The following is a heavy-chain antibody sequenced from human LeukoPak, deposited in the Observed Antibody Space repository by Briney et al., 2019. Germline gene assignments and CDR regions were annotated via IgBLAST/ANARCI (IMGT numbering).Heavy chain of an antibody. V-gene: IGHV4-38-2*02. J-gene: IGHJ4*02. CDR3: ARDPGNNGLDY. CDR2: IYHSGST. D-gene: IGHD2-8*01. Sequence: YPSGTLSLTCTVSGYSISSGYSWGWIRQPPGKGLEWIGSIYHSGSTFYNPSLKSRVTISVDTSKNQFSLKLRSVIAADTAVYYCARDPGNNGLDYWGQGTLVTVSS. CDR1: GYSISSGYS.